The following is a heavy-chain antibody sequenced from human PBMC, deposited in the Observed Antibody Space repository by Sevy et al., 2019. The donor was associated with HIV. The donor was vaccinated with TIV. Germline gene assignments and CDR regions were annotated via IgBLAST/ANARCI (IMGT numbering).Heavy chain of an antibody. J-gene: IGHJ5*01. V-gene: IGHV4-61*01. CDR2: IYYSGST. Sequence: SETLSITCTVSGGSVSSGRYYWSWIRQPPGKGLEWIGYIYYSGSTNYNPSLKSRVTISVDTSKNQFSLKLSSVTAADTAVYYCARDWSPPRFLEWSPISDNCFDSWGQGTLVTVS. CDR1: GGSVSSGRYY. CDR3: ARDWSPPRFLEWSPISDNCFDS. D-gene: IGHD3-3*01.